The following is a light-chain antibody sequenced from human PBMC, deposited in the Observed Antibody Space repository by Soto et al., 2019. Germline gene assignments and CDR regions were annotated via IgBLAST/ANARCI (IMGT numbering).Light chain of an antibody. CDR3: QQYNSYPLT. CDR1: QSISSW. Sequence: DIQMTQSLSTLSASVGDRVTITCRASQSISSWLAWYQQKPGKAPKLLIYKASTLESGVPSRFSGSGSGTECTLTIRSLQSDDFATYYCQQYNSYPLTFGGGTKVEIK. J-gene: IGKJ4*01. CDR2: KAS. V-gene: IGKV1-5*03.